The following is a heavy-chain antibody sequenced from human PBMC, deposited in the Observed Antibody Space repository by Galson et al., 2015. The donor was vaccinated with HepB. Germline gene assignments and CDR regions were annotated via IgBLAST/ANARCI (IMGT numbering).Heavy chain of an antibody. V-gene: IGHV3-23*01. CDR2: ISGSGGST. D-gene: IGHD6-19*01. Sequence: SLRLSCAASGFTFSSYAMSWVRQAPGKGLEWVSAISGSGGSTYYADSVKGRFTISRDNSKNTLYLQMNSLRAEDTAVYYCAKDLRWLVKEDWFDPWGQGTLVTVSS. CDR3: AKDLRWLVKEDWFDP. CDR1: GFTFSSYA. J-gene: IGHJ5*02.